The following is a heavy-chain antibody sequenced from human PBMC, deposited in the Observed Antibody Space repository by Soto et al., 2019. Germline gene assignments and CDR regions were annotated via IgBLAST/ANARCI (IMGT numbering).Heavy chain of an antibody. V-gene: IGHV4-39*01. D-gene: IGHD2-15*01. J-gene: IGHJ6*02. Sequence: TLSLTCSVPGYSVSSSDYYWAWIRQPPGKGLEWIGSMFYSGLTYYNPSLTSRVTLSLDTSKNHFSVRLNSVTAADTAVYYCAPLTVSLSGPYGIHVWGQATTVTVSS. CDR3: APLTVSLSGPYGIHV. CDR1: GYSVSSSDYY. CDR2: MFYSGLT.